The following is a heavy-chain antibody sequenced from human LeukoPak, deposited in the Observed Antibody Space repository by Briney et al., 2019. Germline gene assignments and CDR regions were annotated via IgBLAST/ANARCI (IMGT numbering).Heavy chain of an antibody. V-gene: IGHV4-61*08. CDR1: GGSVSSGGYY. CDR3: ARGGWYPESFQH. J-gene: IGHJ1*01. Sequence: PSETLSLTCTVSGGSVSSGGYYWNWIRQPPGKGLEWIGYIYYSGSTNYNPSLKSRVTISVDTSKNQFSLKLSSVTAADTAVYYCARGGWYPESFQHWGQGALVTVSS. CDR2: IYYSGST. D-gene: IGHD6-19*01.